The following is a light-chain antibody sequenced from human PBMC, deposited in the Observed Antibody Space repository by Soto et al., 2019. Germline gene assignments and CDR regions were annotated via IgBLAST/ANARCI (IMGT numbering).Light chain of an antibody. J-gene: IGKJ2*01. CDR1: QSVSSN. CDR3: QQHNNWPPVT. CDR2: GAS. Sequence: EIVMTQSPATLSVSPGERATLFCRASQSVSSNLAWYQQKPGQAPRLLIYGASTRATGIPARFSGSGSGTEFTLTISSLQSEDFAISYCQQHNNWPPVTFGQGTKLEIK. V-gene: IGKV3-15*01.